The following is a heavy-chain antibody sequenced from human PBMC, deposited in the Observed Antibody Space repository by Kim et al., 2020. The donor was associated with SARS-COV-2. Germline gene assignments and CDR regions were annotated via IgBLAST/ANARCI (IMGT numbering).Heavy chain of an antibody. V-gene: IGHV4-31*02. D-gene: IGHD5-12*01. Sequence: TYYNPSLKSRVTISVDTSKNQFSLKLNSVTAADTAVYYCARGYNVYYFDYWGQGTLVTVSS. J-gene: IGHJ4*02. CDR3: ARGYNVYYFDY. CDR2: T.